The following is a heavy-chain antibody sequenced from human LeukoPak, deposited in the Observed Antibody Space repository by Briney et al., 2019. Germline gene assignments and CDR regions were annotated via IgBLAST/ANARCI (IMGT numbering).Heavy chain of an antibody. D-gene: IGHD6-13*01. CDR3: ARDAAGYDP. Sequence: GGSLRLSCAASGFTFNTFWMSWVRQTPGKGLEWVANIKEDGTKKYYVDSVKGRFTISRDNPENSLYLQMNSLRAEDTAVYYCARDAAGYDPWGQGTLVTVSS. CDR2: IKEDGTKK. J-gene: IGHJ5*02. V-gene: IGHV3-7*01. CDR1: GFTFNTFW.